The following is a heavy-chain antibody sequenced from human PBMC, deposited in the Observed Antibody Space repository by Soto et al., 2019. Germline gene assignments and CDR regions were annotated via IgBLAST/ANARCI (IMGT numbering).Heavy chain of an antibody. J-gene: IGHJ6*02. CDR2: IIPISGTA. CDR3: SRSQGSSTSLEIYYYYDYGLDV. V-gene: IGHV1-69*01. Sequence: QVQLVQSGAEVKKPGSSVKVSCKASGGTFNSYAISWVRQAPGQGLEWMGGIIPISGTANYAQKFQGRVTITADESTITGYMELSSLTSEDTAVYYYSRSQGSSTSLEIYYYYDYGLDVWGLETTVTVSS. D-gene: IGHD2-2*01. CDR1: GGTFNSYA.